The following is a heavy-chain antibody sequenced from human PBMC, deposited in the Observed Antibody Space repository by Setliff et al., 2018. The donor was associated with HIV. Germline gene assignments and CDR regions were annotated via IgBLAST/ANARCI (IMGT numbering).Heavy chain of an antibody. Sequence: PSETLSLTCTVSGVSISTTNYYWGWIRQPPGKGLEWIASIYYSGKTYYNASLKSRVTVSMDTSKNQFSLEMSSVTAADTAVYYCARGGPNFWSGYLLYGMDVWGQGIAVTVSS. D-gene: IGHD3-3*01. CDR2: IYYSGKT. CDR1: GVSISTTNYY. CDR3: ARGGPNFWSGYLLYGMDV. J-gene: IGHJ6*02. V-gene: IGHV4-39*07.